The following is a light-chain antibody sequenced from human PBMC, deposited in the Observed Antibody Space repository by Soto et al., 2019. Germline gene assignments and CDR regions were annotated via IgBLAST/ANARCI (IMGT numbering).Light chain of an antibody. Sequence: EIVLTQSPGTLSLSPGERATLSCRASQSATSRYLAWYQQKPGQAPRLLIFGASIRDTGVTDRFSGSGSGTDFTLTISRLEAEDSAVYYCQQYGSSPGTFGQGTKVDI. CDR2: GAS. V-gene: IGKV3-20*01. J-gene: IGKJ1*01. CDR3: QQYGSSPGT. CDR1: QSATSRY.